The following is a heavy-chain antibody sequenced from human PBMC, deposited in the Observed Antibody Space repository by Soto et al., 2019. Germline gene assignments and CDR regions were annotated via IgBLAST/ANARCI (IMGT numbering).Heavy chain of an antibody. CDR2: IYYSGST. V-gene: IGHV4-59*08. CDR3: ARRGSGGDFWSGYTNWFDP. D-gene: IGHD3-3*01. Sequence: PSETLSLTCTVSGGSISSYYWSWIRQPPGKGLERIGYIYYSGSTNYNPSLKSRVTISVDTSKNQFSLKLSSVTAADTAVYYCARRGSGGDFWSGYTNWFDPWGQGTLVTVSS. CDR1: GGSISSYY. J-gene: IGHJ5*02.